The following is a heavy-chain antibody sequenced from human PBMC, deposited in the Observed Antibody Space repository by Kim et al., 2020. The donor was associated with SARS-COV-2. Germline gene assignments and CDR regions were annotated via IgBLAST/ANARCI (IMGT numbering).Heavy chain of an antibody. CDR3: ARDRPQRRGSGSDGAFDI. Sequence: GGSLRLSCAASGFTVSSNYMSWVRQAPGKGLEWVSVIYSGGSTYYADSVKGRFTISRHNSKNTLYLQMNSLRAEDTAVYYCARDRPQRRGSGSDGAFDIWGQGTMVTVSS. CDR2: IYSGGST. J-gene: IGHJ3*02. V-gene: IGHV3-53*04. CDR1: GFTVSSNY. D-gene: IGHD3-10*01.